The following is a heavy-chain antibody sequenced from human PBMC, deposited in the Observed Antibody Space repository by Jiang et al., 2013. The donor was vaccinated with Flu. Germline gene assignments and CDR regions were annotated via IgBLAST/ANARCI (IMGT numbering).Heavy chain of an antibody. CDR2: IYYSGST. V-gene: IGHV4-59*08. J-gene: IGHJ3*02. CDR3: ARQSYYGSGRGRAFDI. Sequence: PGLVKPSETLSLTCTVSGGSISSYYWSWIRQPPGKGLEWIGYIYYSGSTNYNPSLKSRVTISVDTSKNQFSLKLSSVTAADTAVYYCARQSYYGSGRGRAFDIWGQGTMVTVS. CDR1: GGSISSYY. D-gene: IGHD3-10*01.